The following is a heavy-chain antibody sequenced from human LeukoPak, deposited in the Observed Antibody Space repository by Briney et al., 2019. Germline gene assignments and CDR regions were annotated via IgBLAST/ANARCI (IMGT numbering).Heavy chain of an antibody. CDR2: ISAYNGNT. CDR1: GYTFTSYG. V-gene: IGHV1-18*01. J-gene: IGHJ4*02. CDR3: ARGSVRSSGYYSPGDFDY. D-gene: IGHD3-22*01. Sequence: GASVNVSCKASGYTFTSYGISWVRQAPGQGLEWMGWISAYNGNTNYAQKLQGRVTMTTDTSTSTAYMELRSLRSDDTAVYYCARGSVRSSGYYSPGDFDYWGQGTLVTVSS.